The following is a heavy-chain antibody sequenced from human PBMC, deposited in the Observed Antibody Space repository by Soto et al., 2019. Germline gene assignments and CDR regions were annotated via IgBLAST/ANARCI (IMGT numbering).Heavy chain of an antibody. Sequence: QVQLQQWGAGLLKPSETLSLTCAVNSESLSGYYWSWISQSPGKGLEWIGEIDGSGNTNYSPSLRSRVAMSVDTSKNHFSLNLNSVSAADTAAYYCVGARGRLVGFDYWGQGTLVTVSS. CDR3: VGARGRLVGFDY. V-gene: IGHV4-34*01. J-gene: IGHJ4*02. CDR1: SESLSGYY. D-gene: IGHD1-26*01. CDR2: IDGSGNT.